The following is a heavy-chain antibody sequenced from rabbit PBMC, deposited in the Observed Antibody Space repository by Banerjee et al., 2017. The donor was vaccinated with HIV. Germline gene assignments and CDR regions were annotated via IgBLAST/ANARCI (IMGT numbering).Heavy chain of an antibody. D-gene: IGHD7-1*01. Sequence: QSLEESGGDLVKPGASLTLTCTASGFSFSNNYWICWVRQAPGKGLEWIACIHVGGGTTNYASWAKGRFTISKTSSTTVTLQMTSLTAADTATYFCARGDGAYAGYDGLWGQGTLVTVS. CDR1: GFSFSNNYW. CDR3: ARGDGAYAGYDGL. J-gene: IGHJ4*01. CDR2: IHVGGGTT. V-gene: IGHV1S40*01.